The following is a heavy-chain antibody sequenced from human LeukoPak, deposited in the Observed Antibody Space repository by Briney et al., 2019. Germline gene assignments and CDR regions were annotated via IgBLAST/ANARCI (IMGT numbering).Heavy chain of an antibody. CDR2: IHTSGST. D-gene: IGHD6-19*01. CDR1: GGSLSTYY. Sequence: SETLSLTCIVSGGSLSTYYWSWVRQPAGKGLEWIAQIHTSGSTNFNPSLKSRVSISMDTPNNQFSLMISSVTAADTAIYYCAGRGLSTGWTFDYWGHGTLVTVSS. J-gene: IGHJ4*01. CDR3: AGRGLSTGWTFDY. V-gene: IGHV4-4*07.